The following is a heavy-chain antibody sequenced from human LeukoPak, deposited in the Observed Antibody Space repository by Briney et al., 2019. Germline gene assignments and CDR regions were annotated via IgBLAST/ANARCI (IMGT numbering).Heavy chain of an antibody. J-gene: IGHJ4*02. D-gene: IGHD7-27*01. V-gene: IGHV3-53*04. CDR1: GFTVSSNY. Sequence: PGGSLRLSCAASGFTVSSNYMRWVRQAPGKGLEWVSVIYSGGSTHYADSVKDRFTISRHNSKNTLYLQMNSLRAEDTAVYYCVKDGGPLPATGDNHDYWGQGTLVTVSS. CDR2: IYSGGST. CDR3: VKDGGPLPATGDNHDY.